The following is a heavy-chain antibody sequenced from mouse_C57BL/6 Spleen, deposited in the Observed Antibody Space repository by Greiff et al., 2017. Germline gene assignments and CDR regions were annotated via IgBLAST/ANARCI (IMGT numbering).Heavy chain of an antibody. CDR3: ARYYGSSYGYFDV. V-gene: IGHV14-2*01. D-gene: IGHD1-1*01. CDR1: GFNIKDYY. Sequence: VQLQQSGAELVKPGASVKLSCTASGFNIKDYYMHWVKQRTEQGLEWIGRIDPEDGETKYAPKFPGKATITADTSSNTAYLQLSSLTSEDTAVYYCARYYGSSYGYFDVWGTGTTVTVSS. J-gene: IGHJ1*03. CDR2: IDPEDGET.